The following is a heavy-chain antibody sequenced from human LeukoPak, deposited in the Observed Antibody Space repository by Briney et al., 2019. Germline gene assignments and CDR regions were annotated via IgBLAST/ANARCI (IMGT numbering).Heavy chain of an antibody. Sequence: PSDTLSLTRTLSVGSISSYYWSWIRQPPGKGLEWIGYIYYSGSTNYNPSRKSRVTISVDTSKNQFSLKLSSVTAADTAVYYCATPSSGRDAFDIWGQGTMVTVYS. V-gene: IGHV4-59*08. CDR1: VGSISSYY. CDR2: IYYSGST. J-gene: IGHJ3*02. CDR3: ATPSSGRDAFDI. D-gene: IGHD6-19*01.